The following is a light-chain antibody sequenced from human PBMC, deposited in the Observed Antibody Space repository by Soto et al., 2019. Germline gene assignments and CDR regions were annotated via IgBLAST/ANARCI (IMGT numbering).Light chain of an antibody. CDR2: AAS. V-gene: IGKV1-39*01. Sequence: DIQMTQSPSSLSASVGDRVTITCRASQSVRNYLNWYQQKPGKAPKLLIYAASTLLSGVPSRFSGSGSGTDFTLTISSLQPEDFATHYCQQSYITPRFTFGPRTKVDVE. CDR3: QQSYITPRFT. J-gene: IGKJ3*01. CDR1: QSVRNY.